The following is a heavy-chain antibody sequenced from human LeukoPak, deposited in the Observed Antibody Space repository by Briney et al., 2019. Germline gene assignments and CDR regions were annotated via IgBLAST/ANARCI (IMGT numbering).Heavy chain of an antibody. CDR1: GGTFSSYA. D-gene: IGHD3-10*01. J-gene: IGHJ4*02. Sequence: SVKVSCKASGGTFSSYAISWVRQAPGQGLGWMGGIIPIFGTANYAQKFQGRVTITADESTSTAYMELSSLRAEDTAVYYCAKDTFSESRYGVLDSWGQGTLVTVSS. CDR2: IIPIFGTA. V-gene: IGHV1-69*13. CDR3: AKDTFSESRYGVLDS.